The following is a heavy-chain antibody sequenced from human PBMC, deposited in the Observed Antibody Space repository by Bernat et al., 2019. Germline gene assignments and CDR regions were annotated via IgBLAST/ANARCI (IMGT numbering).Heavy chain of an antibody. D-gene: IGHD3-10*01. Sequence: EVKLVESGGGLVQPGGSLRLSCAASEFVFSNYEMNWVRQAPGKGLEWVSYIGSISSTIYYADSVKGRFTISRDNSKNTLYLQMNSLRAEDTAVYYCAKELKEGWFGAGMDVWGQGTTVTVSS. CDR3: AKELKEGWFGAGMDV. CDR2: IGSISSTI. J-gene: IGHJ6*02. CDR1: EFVFSNYE. V-gene: IGHV3-48*03.